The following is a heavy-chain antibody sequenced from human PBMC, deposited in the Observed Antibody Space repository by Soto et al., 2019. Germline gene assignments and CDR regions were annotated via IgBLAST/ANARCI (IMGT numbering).Heavy chain of an antibody. CDR3: ARRYGGSIDY. Sequence: QVQLQESGPGLVKPSETLSLTCTVSGGSISSYYWSWIRQPPGKGLEWIGYIYYSGSTNYNPSLKSRLPTSVDTSKNQFSLKLSSVTAADTAVYYCARRYGGSIDYWGQGTLVTVSS. CDR1: GGSISSYY. D-gene: IGHD2-15*01. CDR2: IYYSGST. V-gene: IGHV4-59*08. J-gene: IGHJ4*02.